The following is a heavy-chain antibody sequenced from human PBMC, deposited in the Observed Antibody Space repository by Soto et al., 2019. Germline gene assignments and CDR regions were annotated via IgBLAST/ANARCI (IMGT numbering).Heavy chain of an antibody. CDR1: GVTFSSYA. CDR3: AKDRRRDFYPTYNYLDP. J-gene: IGHJ5*02. CDR2: TSGSGGST. V-gene: IGHV3-23*01. D-gene: IGHD1-1*01. Sequence: PGGSLRLSCAVSGVTFSSYAMNWVRQTPGKGLEWVSGTSGSGGSTYYADSVKGRFTISRDNTKSTLYLQMDSLRAEDTAVYYCAKDRRRDFYPTYNYLDPWGPGTLVTVSS.